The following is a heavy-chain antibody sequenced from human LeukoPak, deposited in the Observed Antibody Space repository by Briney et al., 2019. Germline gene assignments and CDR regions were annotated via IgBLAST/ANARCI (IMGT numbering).Heavy chain of an antibody. J-gene: IGHJ4*02. Sequence: PGGTLRLSCAASGFTFTSFAMSWVRQAPGKGLEWVSTISRSGVATYYANSVKGRFTISRDNSKNTVYLQMSSLRAEDTAMYYCAKHSHDGSAPYYEVQLDYWGQGTLVTVSS. CDR3: AKHSHDGSAPYYEVQLDY. CDR2: ISRSGVAT. D-gene: IGHD3-22*01. V-gene: IGHV3-23*01. CDR1: GFTFTSFA.